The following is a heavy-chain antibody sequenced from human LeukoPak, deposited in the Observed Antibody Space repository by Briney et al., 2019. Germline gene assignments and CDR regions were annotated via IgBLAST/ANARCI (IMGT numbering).Heavy chain of an antibody. CDR2: IYHSGST. CDR1: GGSISSSNW. D-gene: IGHD3-10*01. V-gene: IGHV4-4*02. J-gene: IGHJ6*02. CDR3: ARDRGRGSMNYYYYGMDV. Sequence: SETLSLTCAVSGGSISSSNWWSWVRQPPGKGLEWIGEIYHSGSTNYNPPLKSRVTISVDKSKNQFSLKLSSVTAADTAVYYCARDRGRGSMNYYYYGMDVWGQGTTVTVSS.